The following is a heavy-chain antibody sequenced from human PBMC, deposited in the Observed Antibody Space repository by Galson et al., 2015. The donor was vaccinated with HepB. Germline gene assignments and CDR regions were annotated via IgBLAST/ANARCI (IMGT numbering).Heavy chain of an antibody. CDR2: MNPNSGNT. Sequence: SVKVSCKASGYTFTSYDINWVRQATGQGLEWVGWMNPNSGNTGYAQKFQGRVTMTRNTSISTAYMELSSLRSEDTAVYYCARSSSGWYNSYYYGMDVWGQGTTVTVSS. J-gene: IGHJ6*02. V-gene: IGHV1-8*01. CDR3: ARSSSGWYNSYYYGMDV. CDR1: GYTFTSYD. D-gene: IGHD6-19*01.